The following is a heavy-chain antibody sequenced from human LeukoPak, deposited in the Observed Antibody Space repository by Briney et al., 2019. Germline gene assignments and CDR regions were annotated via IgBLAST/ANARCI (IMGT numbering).Heavy chain of an antibody. CDR1: GGSISSYY. CDR2: IYYSGST. CDR3: ARPQTARHPDDAFDI. V-gene: IGHV4-59*08. J-gene: IGHJ3*02. D-gene: IGHD6-6*01. Sequence: SETLSLTCTVSGGSISSYYWSWIRQPPGKGLEWIGYIYYSGSTNYNPSLKSRVTISVDTSKNQFSLKLSSVTAADTAVYYCARPQTARHPDDAFDIWGQGTMVTVSS.